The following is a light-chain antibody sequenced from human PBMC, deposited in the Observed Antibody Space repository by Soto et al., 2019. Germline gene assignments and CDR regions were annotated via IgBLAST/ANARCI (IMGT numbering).Light chain of an antibody. CDR2: KAS. Sequence: DIQMTQSPSTLSASVGDRFTITCRASQSITSWLAWYQQKPGKAPKLLIYKASSFESGVRSRFSGSGSGTEFTLTISSLQPDDFATYYCQQYNSYWTFGQGTKVEIK. V-gene: IGKV1-5*03. J-gene: IGKJ1*01. CDR3: QQYNSYWT. CDR1: QSITSW.